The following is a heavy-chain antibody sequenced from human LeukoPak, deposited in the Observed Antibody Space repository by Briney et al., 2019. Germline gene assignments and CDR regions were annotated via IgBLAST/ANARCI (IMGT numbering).Heavy chain of an antibody. Sequence: PSETLSLTCTVSGGSISSYYWSWIRQPPGKGLEWTGYIYCSGSTNYNPSLKSRVTISVDTSKNQFSLKLSSVTAADTAVYYCARNGVEQQLVYFDYWGQGTLVTVSS. V-gene: IGHV4-59*01. CDR3: ARNGVEQQLVYFDY. J-gene: IGHJ4*02. CDR1: GGSISSYY. CDR2: IYCSGST. D-gene: IGHD6-13*01.